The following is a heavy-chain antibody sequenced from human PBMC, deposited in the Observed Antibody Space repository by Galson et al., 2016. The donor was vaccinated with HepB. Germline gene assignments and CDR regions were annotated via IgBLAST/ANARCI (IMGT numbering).Heavy chain of an antibody. CDR1: GFSVSDNY. CDR2: IYSDGRT. J-gene: IGHJ1*01. Sequence: SLRLSCAVSGFSVSDNYMSWVRQAPGTGLEWVSLIYSDGRTHHADSVKGRFTISRDNTKNTVYLQMNSLRVEDSAIYYCATRLGYCRGGTCFGRYWGQGSLVIVS. CDR3: ATRLGYCRGGTCFGRY. D-gene: IGHD2-15*01. V-gene: IGHV3-53*01.